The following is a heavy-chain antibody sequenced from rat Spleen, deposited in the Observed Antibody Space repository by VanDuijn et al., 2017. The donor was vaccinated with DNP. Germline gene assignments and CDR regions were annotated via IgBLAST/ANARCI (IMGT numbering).Heavy chain of an antibody. CDR1: GFTFSDYN. Sequence: EVQLVESGGGLGQPGRSLKLSCAASGFTFSDYNMVWVRQAPKKGLEWVAAISYEGSSSYYGDSVKGRFTISRDNAKSTLYLQMNSLRSEDTATYYCARYITTGAMDAWGQGTSVTVSS. D-gene: IGHD1-10*01. CDR2: ISYEGSSS. J-gene: IGHJ4*01. V-gene: IGHV5-22*01. CDR3: ARYITTGAMDA.